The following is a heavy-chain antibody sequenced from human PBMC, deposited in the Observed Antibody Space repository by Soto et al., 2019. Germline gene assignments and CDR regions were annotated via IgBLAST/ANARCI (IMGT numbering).Heavy chain of an antibody. Sequence: GGSLRLSCAASGFTVTSNYMIWVRQAPGKGLEWVSIIYSGGTTYYADSVKGRFIISRDNSRNTLYLQMNSLRAEDTAVYFCAREVGTTEEYWGQGTLVTVSS. CDR3: AREVGTTEEY. V-gene: IGHV3-53*01. CDR1: GFTVTSNY. D-gene: IGHD1-26*01. J-gene: IGHJ4*02. CDR2: IYSGGTT.